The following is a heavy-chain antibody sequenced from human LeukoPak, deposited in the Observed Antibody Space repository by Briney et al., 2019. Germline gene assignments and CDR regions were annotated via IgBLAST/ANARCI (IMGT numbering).Heavy chain of an antibody. CDR2: ISGSGGST. CDR3: AKLGAVVVAAPDY. J-gene: IGHJ4*02. Sequence: PGGSLRLSCAASGFTFSSYGMSWVRQAPGKGLEWVSAISGSGGSTYYADSVKGRFTISRDNSKNTLYLQMNSLRAEDTAVYYCAKLGAVVVAAPDYWGQGTLVTVSS. V-gene: IGHV3-23*01. CDR1: GFTFSSYG. D-gene: IGHD2-15*01.